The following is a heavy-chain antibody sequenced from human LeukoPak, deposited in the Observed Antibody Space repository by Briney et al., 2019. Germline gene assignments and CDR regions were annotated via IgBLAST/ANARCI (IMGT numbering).Heavy chain of an antibody. V-gene: IGHV3-21*01. Sequence: GGSLRLSCAASGFTFSSYSMNWVRQAPGKGLEWVSSISSSSSYIYYADSVKGRFTISRDNSKNTLYLQMNSLRPEDTAVYYCAKGGASVTRYVDYWGQGTLVTVSS. CDR1: GFTFSSYS. CDR2: ISSSSSYI. CDR3: AKGGASVTRYVDY. D-gene: IGHD4-17*01. J-gene: IGHJ4*02.